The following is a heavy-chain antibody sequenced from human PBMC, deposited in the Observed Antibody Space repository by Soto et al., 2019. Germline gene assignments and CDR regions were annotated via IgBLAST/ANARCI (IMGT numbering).Heavy chain of an antibody. V-gene: IGHV1-18*01. CDR1: GYTFTSYG. J-gene: IGHJ5*02. CDR3: ARDHTERYCISTSCYEGWFDP. D-gene: IGHD2-2*01. CDR2: ISAYNGNT. Sequence: QVQLVQSGAEVKKPGASVKVSCKASGYTFTSYGISWVRQAPGQGLEWMGWISAYNGNTNYAQKLQGRDTMTTDTSTSTAYMELRSLRSDDTAVYYCARDHTERYCISTSCYEGWFDPWGQGTLVTVSS.